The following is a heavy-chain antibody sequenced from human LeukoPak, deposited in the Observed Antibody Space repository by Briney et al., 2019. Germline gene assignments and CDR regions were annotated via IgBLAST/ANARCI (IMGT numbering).Heavy chain of an antibody. J-gene: IGHJ4*02. CDR3: AREEWLRFNGY. Sequence: PGGSLRLSCAVSGFTFSSYSMNWVRQAPGKGLEWVSYISSSSSTIFYADSVKGRFTISRDNTKNSLYLQMNSLRAEDTAVYYCAREEWLRFNGYWGQGTLVTVSS. CDR2: ISSSSSTI. CDR1: GFTFSSYS. V-gene: IGHV3-48*01. D-gene: IGHD5-12*01.